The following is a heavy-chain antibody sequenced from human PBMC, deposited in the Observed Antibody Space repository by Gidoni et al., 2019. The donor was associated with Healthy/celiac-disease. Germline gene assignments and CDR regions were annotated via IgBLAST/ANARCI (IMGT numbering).Heavy chain of an antibody. V-gene: IGHV1-69*01. CDR1: AGTFSSHA. J-gene: IGHJ4*02. CDR3: AREYSGVYYDSSGYDY. D-gene: IGHD3-22*01. CDR2: IIPIFGTA. Sequence: QVQLVQSGAEVKKPGSSVKVSCKASAGTFSSHAISWVRQAPGQGLEWMGGIIPIFGTANYAQKFQGRVTITADESTSTAYMELSSLRSEDTAVYYCAREYSGVYYDSSGYDYWGQGTLVTVSS.